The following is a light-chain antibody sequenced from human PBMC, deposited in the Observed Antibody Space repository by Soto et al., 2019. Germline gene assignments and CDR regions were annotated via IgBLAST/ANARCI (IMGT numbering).Light chain of an antibody. Sequence: DIQMTQSPSSVSASVGDRVTITCRASQGINSWLAWYQQKPGKAPTLLIYDASTLQRGVPSRFSGTGSGAEFTLSIDSLQPDDFATYYCQQYHTSSITFGQGTKVDIK. CDR1: QGINSW. CDR2: DAS. CDR3: QQYHTSSIT. V-gene: IGKV1-5*01. J-gene: IGKJ1*01.